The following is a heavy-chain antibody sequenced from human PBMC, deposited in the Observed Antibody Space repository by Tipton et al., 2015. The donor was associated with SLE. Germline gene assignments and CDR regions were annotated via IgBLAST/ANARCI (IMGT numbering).Heavy chain of an antibody. CDR2: IYYSGST. CDR1: GASITRSTYY. V-gene: IGHV4-39*07. J-gene: IGHJ4*02. CDR3: ARRLVPAAMPARGEFDY. D-gene: IGHD2-2*01. Sequence: TLSLTCNVSGASITRSTYYWGWIRQPPGKGLEWIASIYYSGSTYYNPSLKSRVSISVDTSKNQFSLKLSSVTAADTAVDYCARRLVPAAMPARGEFDYWGQGTLVTVSS.